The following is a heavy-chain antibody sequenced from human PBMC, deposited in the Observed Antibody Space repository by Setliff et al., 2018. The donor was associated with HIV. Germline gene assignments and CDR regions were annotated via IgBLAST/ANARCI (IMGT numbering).Heavy chain of an antibody. CDR2: LFYNGNT. J-gene: IGHJ4*02. Sequence: SKTLSLTCTVSGGSISNNSYYWGWVRQPPGKGRELIGPLFYNGNTNYNPSLQSRVTISVDTSKNQFSLKLSSVTAADTAIYFCARQFRYPNRAVAGVDYWGQGTRVT. CDR3: ARQFRYPNRAVAGVDY. V-gene: IGHV4-39*01. CDR1: GGSISNNSYY. D-gene: IGHD6-19*01.